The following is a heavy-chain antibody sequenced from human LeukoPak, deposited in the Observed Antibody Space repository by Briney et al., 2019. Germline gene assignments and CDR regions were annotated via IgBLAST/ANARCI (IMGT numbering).Heavy chain of an antibody. J-gene: IGHJ1*01. D-gene: IGHD1-1*01. CDR1: GGSISSDGYS. CDR3: ARSTGTAEYFQN. Sequence: SETLSLTCAVSGGSISSDGYSWSWIRQSPGKGLEWIGYIYHTGSTYYNPSLRSRVTISVDRSKNQFSLKLSSLTAADTAVYYCARSTGTAEYFQNWGQGTLVTVSS. CDR2: IYHTGST. V-gene: IGHV4-30-2*06.